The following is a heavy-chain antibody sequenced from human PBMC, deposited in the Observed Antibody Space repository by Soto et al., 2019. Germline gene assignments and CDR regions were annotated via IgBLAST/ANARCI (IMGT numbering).Heavy chain of an antibody. D-gene: IGHD6-19*01. CDR1: GDSISSPKW. CDR2: LLHSGTT. V-gene: IGHV4-4*02. CDR3: AYSSGWYRHDV. J-gene: IGHJ3*01. Sequence: QVHLQESGPGLVKPSGTLSLTCAVSGDSISSPKWWTWLRQPPGKGLEWIGDLLHSGTTNYNPSPTXXAILSLEKSQNQFSLSLPSVTAADPALYFCAYSSGWYRHDVWGQGTSVTVSS.